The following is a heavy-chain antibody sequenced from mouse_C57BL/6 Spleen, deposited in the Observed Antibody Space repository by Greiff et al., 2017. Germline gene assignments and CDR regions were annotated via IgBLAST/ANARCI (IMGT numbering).Heavy chain of an antibody. J-gene: IGHJ3*01. Sequence: VQLQQSGPELVKPGASVKISCKASGYSFTGYYMNWVKQSPEKSLEWIGEINPSTGGTTYTQKFKAKATLTVDKSSSAAYMQLKSLTSDDSAVYYCAGLYDYDVAYWGQGTLVTVSA. D-gene: IGHD2-4*01. CDR3: AGLYDYDVAY. V-gene: IGHV1-42*01. CDR1: GYSFTGYY. CDR2: INPSTGGT.